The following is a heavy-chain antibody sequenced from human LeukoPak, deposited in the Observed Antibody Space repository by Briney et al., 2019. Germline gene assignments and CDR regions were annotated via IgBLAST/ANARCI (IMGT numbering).Heavy chain of an antibody. CDR3: ATLEIFGVVMNY. CDR1: GYTLTELS. J-gene: IGHJ4*02. V-gene: IGHV1-24*01. D-gene: IGHD3-3*01. Sequence: GASVKVSCKVSGYTLTELSVHWVRQAPGKGLEWMGGFDPEDGETIYAQKFQGRVTMTEDTSTDTAYIELSSLRSEDTAAYYCATLEIFGVVMNYWGQGTLVTVSS. CDR2: FDPEDGET.